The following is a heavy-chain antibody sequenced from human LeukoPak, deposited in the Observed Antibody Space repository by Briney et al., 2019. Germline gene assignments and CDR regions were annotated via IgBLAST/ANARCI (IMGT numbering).Heavy chain of an antibody. Sequence: GASVKVSCKASGYTFTSYYMHCVRQAPGQGLEWMGIINPSGGSTSYAQKFQGRVTMTRDTSTSTVYMELSSLRSEDTAVYYCARDLGPYNQDYWGQGTLVTVSS. J-gene: IGHJ4*02. CDR1: GYTFTSYY. D-gene: IGHD1-14*01. V-gene: IGHV1-46*01. CDR3: ARDLGPYNQDY. CDR2: INPSGGST.